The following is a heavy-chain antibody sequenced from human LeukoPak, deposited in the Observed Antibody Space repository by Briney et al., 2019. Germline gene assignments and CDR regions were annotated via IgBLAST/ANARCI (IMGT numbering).Heavy chain of an antibody. D-gene: IGHD1-26*01. J-gene: IGHJ4*02. Sequence: PGGSLRLSCAASGFTVSSXYMXWVRQAPGKGLEWVSVIYSGGXXXXAXSVKGRFXXSRDNSKSTLYLQMNSLRAEDTAVYYCARGGWELSYWGQGTLVTVSS. CDR2: IYSGGXX. V-gene: IGHV3-53*01. CDR1: GFTVSSXY. CDR3: ARGGWELSY.